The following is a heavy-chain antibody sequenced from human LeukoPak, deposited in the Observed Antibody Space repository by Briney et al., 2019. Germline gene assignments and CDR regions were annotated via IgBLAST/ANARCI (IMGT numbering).Heavy chain of an antibody. D-gene: IGHD6-13*01. CDR2: IYPGDPDT. Sequence: GESLKISCKGSGYRFSSYWIGWVRQMPGKGLEWMGIIYPGDPDTRYRPSFQGQVTISADKSISTAYLQWSSLKASDTAMYYCARHWGDIAGAGTGAFDIWGQGTKVTVSS. CDR1: GYRFSSYW. J-gene: IGHJ3*02. V-gene: IGHV5-51*01. CDR3: ARHWGDIAGAGTGAFDI.